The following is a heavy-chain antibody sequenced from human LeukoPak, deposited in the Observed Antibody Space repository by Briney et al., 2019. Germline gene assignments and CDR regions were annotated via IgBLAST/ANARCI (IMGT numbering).Heavy chain of an antibody. CDR3: ARSDAGNSEGGIDY. D-gene: IGHD4-23*01. Sequence: SVKVSCKTSGGSFSSYDIGWVRQAPEQGLEWMGGIIPVFGMPNYAQKFQGRLTLTTDESTGTAYMELGGLTSDDTAVYYCARSDAGNSEGGIDYWGQGTLVIVSS. J-gene: IGHJ4*02. CDR1: GGSFSSYD. CDR2: IIPVFGMP. V-gene: IGHV1-69*05.